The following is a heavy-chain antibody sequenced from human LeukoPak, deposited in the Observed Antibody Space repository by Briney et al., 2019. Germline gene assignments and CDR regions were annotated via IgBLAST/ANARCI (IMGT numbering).Heavy chain of an antibody. Sequence: SETLSLTCAVYGGSLSGYYWSWIRQPPGKGLEWIGEINHSGSTNYNPSLKIRVTISVDTSKNQFSLKLSSVTAADTAVYYCARGSIAAAGSNDYWGQGTLVTVSS. CDR3: ARGSIAAAGSNDY. CDR2: INHSGST. CDR1: GGSLSGYY. J-gene: IGHJ4*02. V-gene: IGHV4-34*01. D-gene: IGHD6-13*01.